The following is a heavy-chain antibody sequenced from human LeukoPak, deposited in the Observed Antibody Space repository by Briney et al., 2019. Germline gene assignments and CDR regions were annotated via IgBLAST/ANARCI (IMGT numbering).Heavy chain of an antibody. J-gene: IGHJ6*03. D-gene: IGHD6-19*01. V-gene: IGHV3-23*01. CDR1: GFTFSTCA. CDR3: ARGYSSGWYGYYYYYMDV. Sequence: GGSLRLSCAASGFTFSTCAMSWVRQAPGKGLEWVSAIGGSGGSTYYADSVKGRFTISRDNSKNTLYLQMNSLRAEDTAVYYCARGYSSGWYGYYYYYMDVWGKGTTVTISS. CDR2: IGGSGGST.